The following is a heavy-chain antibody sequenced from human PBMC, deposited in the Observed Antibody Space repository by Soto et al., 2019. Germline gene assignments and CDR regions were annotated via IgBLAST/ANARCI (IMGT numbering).Heavy chain of an antibody. V-gene: IGHV3-15*07. J-gene: IGHJ4*02. CDR1: GFTFNNAW. Sequence: EVQLVESGGGLVKSGGSLRLSCAASGFTFNNAWLNWVRQAPGKGLEGVGRIKSRTDGGTTDYAAPVKDRFTISRDDSKNTLYLQMNSLKTEDTAMYYCTTERDESSGYAPNYWGQGTLVTVSS. CDR2: IKSRTDGGTT. D-gene: IGHD3-22*01. CDR3: TTERDESSGYAPNY.